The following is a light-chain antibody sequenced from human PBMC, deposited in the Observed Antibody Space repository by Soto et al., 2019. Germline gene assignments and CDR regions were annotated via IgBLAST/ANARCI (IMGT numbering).Light chain of an antibody. V-gene: IGKV1-5*03. J-gene: IGKJ1*01. CDR2: QAS. CDR1: QSTSSY. Sequence: DIQMTQSPPTLSASVGARVTITCRASQSTSSYLAWYQQKPGKAPKLLIYQASSLENGVPSRFSGSGSGTEFSLTISSLQPDDFATYYCQQYSSHSTFGQGTKVDIK. CDR3: QQYSSHST.